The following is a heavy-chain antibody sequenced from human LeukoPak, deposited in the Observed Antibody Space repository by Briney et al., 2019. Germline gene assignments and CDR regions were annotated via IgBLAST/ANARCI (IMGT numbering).Heavy chain of an antibody. CDR1: GFTFSSYA. V-gene: IGHV3-30*04. CDR2: LSYDGSKK. D-gene: IGHD3-22*01. Sequence: PGGSLRLSCAASGFTFSSYAMSWVRQAPGKGLEWVAVLSYDGSKKYYADSVKGRFTTSRDNSQNTLYLQMNSLTAEDTAVYFCVRDPAEGSGYYYYYMDVWGKGTTVTVSS. J-gene: IGHJ6*03. CDR3: VRDPAEGSGYYYYYMDV.